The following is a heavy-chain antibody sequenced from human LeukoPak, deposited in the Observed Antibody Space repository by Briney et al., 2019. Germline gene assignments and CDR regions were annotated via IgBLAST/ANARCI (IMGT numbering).Heavy chain of an antibody. CDR3: ASLQNTMVRGVGLFDY. CDR2: IYHSGST. V-gene: IGHV4-30-2*01. Sequence: SETLSLTCAVSGGSISSGGYSWSWIRQPPGKGLEWIGYIYHSGSTYYNPSLKSRATISVDRSKNQFSLKLSSVTAADTAVYYCASLQNTMVRGVGLFDYWGQGTLVTVSS. CDR1: GGSISSGGYS. J-gene: IGHJ4*02. D-gene: IGHD3-10*01.